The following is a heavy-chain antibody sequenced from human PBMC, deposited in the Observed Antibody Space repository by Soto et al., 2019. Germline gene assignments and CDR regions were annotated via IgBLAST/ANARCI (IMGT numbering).Heavy chain of an antibody. CDR3: ATSVAGRDYYFYMDV. J-gene: IGHJ6*03. V-gene: IGHV1-24*01. CDR1: GYTLTELS. CDR2: FDPEDGET. Sequence: ASVKVSCKVSGYTLTELSMHWVRQAPGKGLEWMGGFDPEDGETIYAQKFQGRVTMTEDTSTDTAYMELGSLRSEDTAVYYCATSVAGRDYYFYMDVWGKGTTVTVSS. D-gene: IGHD6-19*01.